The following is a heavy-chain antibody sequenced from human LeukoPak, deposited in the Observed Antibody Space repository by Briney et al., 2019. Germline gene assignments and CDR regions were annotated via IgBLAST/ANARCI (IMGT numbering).Heavy chain of an antibody. J-gene: IGHJ4*02. CDR1: GGSISSSSSY. D-gene: IGHD4-17*01. Sequence: PSETLSLTCTVSGGSISSSSSYWGWIRQPPGKGLEWIGSIYYSGSTYYNPSLKSRVTISVDTSKNQFSLKLSSVTAADTAVYYCARLYGDLDYWGQGTLVTVSS. CDR3: ARLYGDLDY. V-gene: IGHV4-39*01. CDR2: IYYSGST.